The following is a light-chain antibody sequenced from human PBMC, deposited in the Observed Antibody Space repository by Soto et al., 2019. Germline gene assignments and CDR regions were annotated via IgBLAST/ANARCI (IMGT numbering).Light chain of an antibody. J-gene: IGKJ4*01. Sequence: IVLTQSPGLLSLSPGERATLSCRASQSGGRRYLAWYQQKPGQAPMLRIYDTSERASDIPDRFSGSGSWTDFTLTISRLVPEEFAVYYCQYQGTFGGGTKVEI. CDR3: QYQGT. CDR2: DTS. CDR1: QSGGRRY. V-gene: IGKV3-20*01.